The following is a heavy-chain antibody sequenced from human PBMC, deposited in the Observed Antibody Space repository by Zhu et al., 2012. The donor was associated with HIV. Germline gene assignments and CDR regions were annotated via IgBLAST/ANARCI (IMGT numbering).Heavy chain of an antibody. J-gene: IGHJ4*02. Sequence: QVQLQESGPGLVKPSETLSLTCTVSGGSTSGHYWSWIRQPPGKGLEWIGYIYYTGSTNYNPSLKSRVTMSVDTSKNQFSLKLNSVTAADTAVYYCARYYCTTTCYYLDYVGPGSPGHRLL. CDR2: IYYTGST. CDR3: ARYYCTTTCYYLDY. D-gene: IGHD2-8*01. V-gene: IGHV4-59*11. CDR1: GGSTSGHY.